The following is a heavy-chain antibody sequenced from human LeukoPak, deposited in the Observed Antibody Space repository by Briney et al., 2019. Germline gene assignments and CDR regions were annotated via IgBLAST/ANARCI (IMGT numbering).Heavy chain of an antibody. D-gene: IGHD3-10*01. Sequence: SETLSLTCTVSGGSISSGGYYWSWIRQPPGKGLEWIGYIYYSGSTNYNPSLKSRVTISVDTSKNQFSLKLSSVTAADTAVYYCARMGVSYGVVWFASYYFDYWGQGTLVTVSS. V-gene: IGHV4-61*08. CDR2: IYYSGST. CDR3: ARMGVSYGVVWFASYYFDY. CDR1: GGSISSGGYY. J-gene: IGHJ4*02.